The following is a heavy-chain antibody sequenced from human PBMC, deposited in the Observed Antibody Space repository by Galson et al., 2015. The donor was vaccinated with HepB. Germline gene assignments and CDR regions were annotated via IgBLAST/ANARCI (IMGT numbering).Heavy chain of an antibody. CDR1: GFTFSGSA. D-gene: IGHD6-13*01. CDR3: IRMGDFSGYSSR. V-gene: IGHV3-73*01. Sequence: SLRLSCAASGFTFSGSAIHWVRQASGKGPEWVGRIRSKSSNYATSHVPSLKGRFTISRDDSKNKAYLHMRSLETEATAVYYYIRMGDFSGYSSRWGQGTLVTVSS. CDR2: IRSKSSNYAT. J-gene: IGHJ4*02.